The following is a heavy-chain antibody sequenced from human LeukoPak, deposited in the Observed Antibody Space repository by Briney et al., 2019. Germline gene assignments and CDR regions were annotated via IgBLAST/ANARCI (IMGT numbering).Heavy chain of an antibody. Sequence: SETLSLTCTVSGYSISSGYYWGLIRQPPGKGLEWIGSLYHSGSTYYNPSLTSRVTISLDTSKNQFSLKLSSVTAADTAVYYCARVLDYGDYHDDAFDIWGQGTMVTVSS. CDR2: LYHSGST. J-gene: IGHJ3*02. CDR1: GYSISSGYY. CDR3: ARVLDYGDYHDDAFDI. D-gene: IGHD4-17*01. V-gene: IGHV4-38-2*02.